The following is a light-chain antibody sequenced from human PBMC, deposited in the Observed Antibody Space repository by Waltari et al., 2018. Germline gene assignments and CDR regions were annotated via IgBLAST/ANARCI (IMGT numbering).Light chain of an antibody. CDR3: QQTNTVPLT. J-gene: IGKJ4*01. CDR1: HSITTY. Sequence: DIQMTQSPSSLSASVGDRVTITCRASHSITTYLNWYQQKPGKAPNLLIYAASSLQSGVPSRFSGSGSGTEFTLTISSLRPEDFATYYRQQTNTVPLTFGGGTKVEIK. V-gene: IGKV1-39*01. CDR2: AAS.